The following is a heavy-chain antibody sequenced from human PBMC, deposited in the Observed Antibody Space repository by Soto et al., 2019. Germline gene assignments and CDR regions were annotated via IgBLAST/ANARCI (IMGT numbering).Heavy chain of an antibody. CDR3: AKAYGSGSYGFYGMDV. CDR1: GFTFSSYA. Sequence: GGSLRLSCAASGFTFSSYAMSWVRQAPGKGLEWVSAISGSGGSTYYADSVKGRFTISRDNSKNTLYLQMNSLRAEDTAVYYCAKAYGSGSYGFYGMDVWGLGTTVTVSS. CDR2: ISGSGGST. V-gene: IGHV3-23*01. D-gene: IGHD3-10*01. J-gene: IGHJ6*02.